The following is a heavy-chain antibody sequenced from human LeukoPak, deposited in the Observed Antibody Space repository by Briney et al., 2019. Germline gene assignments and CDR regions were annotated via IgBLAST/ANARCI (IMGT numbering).Heavy chain of an antibody. CDR3: TKLARAPRDFDY. CDR2: SRDKGNSYTT. CDR1: GFTFSDHY. V-gene: IGHV3-72*01. Sequence: GGSLRLSCAASGFTFSDHYIDWVRQAPGKGLEWVGRSRDKGNSYTTAYAASVRGRFTISRDDSKNSLYLQMNSLKIEDAAVYYCTKLARAPRDFDYWGQGTLVTVSS. D-gene: IGHD3-10*01. J-gene: IGHJ4*01.